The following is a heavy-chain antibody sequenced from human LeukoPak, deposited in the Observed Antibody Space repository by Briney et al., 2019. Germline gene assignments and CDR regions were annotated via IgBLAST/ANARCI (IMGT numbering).Heavy chain of an antibody. CDR3: AKDRTRMVATLNWFDP. CDR1: GFTFSSYG. CDR2: ISGSGGST. D-gene: IGHD5-12*01. V-gene: IGHV3-23*01. J-gene: IGHJ5*02. Sequence: GGSLRLSCAASGFTFSSYGMHWVRQAPGKGLEWVSAISGSGGSTYYADSVKGRFTISRDNSKNTLYLQMNSLRAEDTAVYYCAKDRTRMVATLNWFDPWGQGTLVTVSS.